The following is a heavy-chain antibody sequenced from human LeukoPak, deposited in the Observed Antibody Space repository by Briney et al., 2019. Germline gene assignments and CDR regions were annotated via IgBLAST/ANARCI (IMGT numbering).Heavy chain of an antibody. J-gene: IGHJ4*02. Sequence: GGSLRLSCAASGFTFSSYSMNWVRQAPGKGLEWVSSISSSSSYIYYADSVKGRFTISRDNAKNSLYLQMNSLRAEDTAVYYCARDPFPHYGSGLGYFDYRGQGTLVTVSS. CDR3: ARDPFPHYGSGLGYFDY. V-gene: IGHV3-21*01. CDR1: GFTFSSYS. D-gene: IGHD3-10*01. CDR2: ISSSSSYI.